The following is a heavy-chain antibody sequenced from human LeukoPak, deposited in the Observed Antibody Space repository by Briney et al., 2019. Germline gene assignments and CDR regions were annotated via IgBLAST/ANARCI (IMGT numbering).Heavy chain of an antibody. V-gene: IGHV3-53*01. Sequence: PGGSLRLSCAASGFTVSSNYMSWVRQAPGEGLEWVSVIYSGGSTYYADSVKGRFTISRDNSKNTLYLQMNSLRAEDAAVYYCARAASGWYDYWGKGTLVTVSS. CDR1: GFTVSSNY. J-gene: IGHJ4*02. CDR2: IYSGGST. CDR3: ARAASGWYDY. D-gene: IGHD6-19*01.